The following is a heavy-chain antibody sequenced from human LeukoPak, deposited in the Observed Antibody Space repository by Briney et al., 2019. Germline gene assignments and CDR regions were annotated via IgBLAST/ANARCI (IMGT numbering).Heavy chain of an antibody. CDR1: GFTFSNYA. J-gene: IGHJ4*02. CDR2: ISFDGSKS. CDR3: ARSRIANDSSGYYFKFDY. D-gene: IGHD3-22*01. V-gene: IGHV3-30*15. Sequence: GGSLRLSCAGFGFTFSNYAIQWVRQAPGKGLEWVAAISFDGSKSYCAESVKGRFSISRDNSRDTLYLQMSSLAVEDTDIYYCARSRIANDSSGYYFKFDYWGQGALVTVSS.